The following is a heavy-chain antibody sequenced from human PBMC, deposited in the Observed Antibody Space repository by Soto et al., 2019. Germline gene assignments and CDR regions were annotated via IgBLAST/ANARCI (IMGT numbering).Heavy chain of an antibody. CDR3: AHRGDDYSNYVWFDP. V-gene: IGHV2-5*02. J-gene: IGHJ5*02. D-gene: IGHD4-4*01. Sequence: QITLKESGPTLVKPTQTLTLTCTFSGFSLSTSGVGVGWIRQPPGKALEWLALMYWDDDKRYSPSLKSRLTITKDTSKNQVVLTMTNMDPVDTATYYCAHRGDDYSNYVWFDPWGQGTLVTVSS. CDR1: GFSLSTSGVG. CDR2: MYWDDDK.